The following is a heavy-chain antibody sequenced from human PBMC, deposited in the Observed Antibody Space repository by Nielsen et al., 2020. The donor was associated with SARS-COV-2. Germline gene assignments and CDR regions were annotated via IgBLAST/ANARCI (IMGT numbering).Heavy chain of an antibody. J-gene: IGHJ4*02. V-gene: IGHV1-18*01. CDR1: GYTVTSYG. CDR2: ISAYNGNT. D-gene: IGHD1-1*01. CDR3: ARDRLERLPPPYYFDY. Sequence: ASVKVSCKASGYTVTSYGISWVRQAPGQGLEWMGWISAYNGNTNYAQKLQGRVTMTTDTSTSTAYMELRSLRSDDTAVYYCARDRLERLPPPYYFDYWGQGTLVTVSS.